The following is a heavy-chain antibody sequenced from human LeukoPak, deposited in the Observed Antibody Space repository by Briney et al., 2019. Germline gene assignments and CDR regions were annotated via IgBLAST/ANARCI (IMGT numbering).Heavy chain of an antibody. Sequence: GGSLRLSCAASGFTLSTYEMTWVRQAPGKGLEWVSFISSSTSHTFYADSVKGRFTIFRDTAKNSLYLQMSNLRGEDTAHYYCARDVSSSTRAFDIWGQGTMVAVS. D-gene: IGHD2-15*01. CDR2: ISSSTSHT. CDR3: ARDVSSSTRAFDI. J-gene: IGHJ3*02. CDR1: GFTLSTYE. V-gene: IGHV3-48*03.